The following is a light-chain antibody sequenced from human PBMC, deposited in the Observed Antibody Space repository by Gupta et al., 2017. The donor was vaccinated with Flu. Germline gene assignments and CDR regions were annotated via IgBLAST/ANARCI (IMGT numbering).Light chain of an antibody. CDR1: DIGRNN. CDR2: DDR. J-gene: IGLJ3*02. CDR3: QLWDATTDLRV. Sequence: SYVLTQPPSVSVAPGQTARLTCGRDDIGRNNVHWYQLKPGQAPMLVVYDDRGRPSGIPERFSGSNFENTATLTIDRVEAGDEADYYCQLWDATTDLRVFGGGTKLTVL. V-gene: IGLV3-21*02.